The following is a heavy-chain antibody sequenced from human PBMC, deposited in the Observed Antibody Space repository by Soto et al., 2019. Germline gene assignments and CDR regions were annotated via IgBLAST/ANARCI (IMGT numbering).Heavy chain of an antibody. CDR2: MHRNGGST. CDR1: GFSLDEYG. J-gene: IGHJ5*01. V-gene: IGHV3-20*04. CDR3: ARYHRWGYEYGDYGDS. D-gene: IGHD4-17*01. Sequence: EVQLVESGGGVVRPGGSLRLACAVSGFSLDEYGMSWVRQAPGKGLEWVSGMHRNGGSTGYAESVKGRFTISRDDAKNSLHLQMNSLRAEDTAFYYCARYHRWGYEYGDYGDSWGHGTLVTVSS.